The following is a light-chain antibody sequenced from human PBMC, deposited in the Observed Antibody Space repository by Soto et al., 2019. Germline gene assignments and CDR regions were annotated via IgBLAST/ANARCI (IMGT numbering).Light chain of an antibody. CDR2: TAS. CDR3: EEQNSFPVT. CDR1: PSISSC. V-gene: IGKV1-5*03. Sequence: DIQMTQSPSPLSASVGDRVSITCRASPSISSCLAWYQQNPGNAPKLLIYTASSLESGIPSRFSGSGSGTEVTLAISSLQPDDFATKYCEEQNSFPVTFGQGTKLEIK. J-gene: IGKJ2*01.